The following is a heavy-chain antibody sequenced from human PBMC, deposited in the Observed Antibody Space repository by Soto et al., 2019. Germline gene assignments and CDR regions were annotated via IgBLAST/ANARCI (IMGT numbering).Heavy chain of an antibody. CDR3: ARDPAVTTDHGLDV. Sequence: GGSLILSCAPSGFTFPSSWMSWVRQAPGKGLEWVSFIYTDGRTFYADSGKGRFTISRDDSENTVYLQMNSLRVEDTAVYYCARDPAVTTDHGLDVWGQGTTVTVSS. CDR2: IYTDGRT. D-gene: IGHD4-17*01. V-gene: IGHV3-53*01. J-gene: IGHJ6*02. CDR1: GFTFPSSW.